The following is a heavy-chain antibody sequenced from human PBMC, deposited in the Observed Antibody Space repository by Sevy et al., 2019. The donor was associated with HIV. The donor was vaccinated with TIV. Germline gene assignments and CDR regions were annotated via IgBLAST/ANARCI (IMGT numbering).Heavy chain of an antibody. Sequence: GGSLRLSCAASGFTFSNYWMHWVRQAPGKGLVWVSRINTDGRCTSYADSVKGRFTISRDNAKNTLYLQINSLRTEDTAVYYCAREVLSSYGFDYWGQGTLVTVSS. CDR3: AREVLSSYGFDY. D-gene: IGHD5-18*01. CDR2: INTDGRCT. CDR1: GFTFSNYW. V-gene: IGHV3-74*01. J-gene: IGHJ4*02.